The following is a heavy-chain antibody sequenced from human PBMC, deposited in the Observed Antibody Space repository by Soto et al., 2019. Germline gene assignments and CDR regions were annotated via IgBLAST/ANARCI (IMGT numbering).Heavy chain of an antibody. V-gene: IGHV3-15*01. D-gene: IGHD3-10*01. Sequence: GGSLRLSCAASGFTFSNAWMSWVRQAPGKGLEWVGRIKSKTDGGTTDYAAPVKGRFTISRDDSKNTLYLQMNSLKTEDTAVYYCTTPVWFGELLPFDYWGQGTLVTVSS. CDR1: GFTFSNAW. CDR2: IKSKTDGGTT. J-gene: IGHJ4*02. CDR3: TTPVWFGELLPFDY.